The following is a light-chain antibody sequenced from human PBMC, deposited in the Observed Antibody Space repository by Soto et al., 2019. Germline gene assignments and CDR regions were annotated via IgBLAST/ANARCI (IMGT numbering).Light chain of an antibody. CDR1: RSDVGGYNH. V-gene: IGLV2-14*01. CDR2: EVS. J-gene: IGLJ1*01. CDR3: SSYTSSSTLDYV. Sequence: QSALTQPASVSGSRGQSITISCTGTRSDVGGYNHVSWYQQHPGKAPKLMIYEVSYRPSGVSNRFSGSKSGSTASLTISGLQAEDEADYYCSSYTSSSTLDYVFGTGTKLTVL.